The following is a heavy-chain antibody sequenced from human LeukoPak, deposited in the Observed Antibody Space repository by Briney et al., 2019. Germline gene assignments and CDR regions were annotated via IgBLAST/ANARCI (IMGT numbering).Heavy chain of an antibody. CDR2: ISSSSTTI. CDR1: GFTFSSYS. D-gene: IGHD2-21*01. CDR3: ARQNCGGTYGMDV. V-gene: IGHV3-48*02. Sequence: GGSLRLSCAASGFTFSSYSMIWVRQAPGKGLEWVSYISSSSTTIHYAESVKGRFTIYSDNAKNSLYLQMDSLRDEDTAVYYCARQNCGGTYGMDVWGQGTTVTVSS. J-gene: IGHJ6*02.